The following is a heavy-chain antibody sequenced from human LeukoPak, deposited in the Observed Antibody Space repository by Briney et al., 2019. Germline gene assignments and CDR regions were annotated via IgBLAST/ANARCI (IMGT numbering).Heavy chain of an antibody. Sequence: SETLSLTCTVSGGSISSYYWSWIRQPAGKGLEWIGRIYTSGSTNNNPSLESRVTMSVDTSKNQISLKLSSVTAADTAVYYCARDWAQHCSSTSCYGPFDYWGQGTLVTVSS. J-gene: IGHJ4*02. D-gene: IGHD2-2*01. CDR1: GGSISSYY. CDR3: ARDWAQHCSSTSCYGPFDY. CDR2: IYTSGST. V-gene: IGHV4-4*07.